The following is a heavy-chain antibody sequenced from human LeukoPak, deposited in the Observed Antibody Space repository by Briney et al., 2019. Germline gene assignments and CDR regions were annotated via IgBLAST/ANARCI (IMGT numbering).Heavy chain of an antibody. Sequence: HPGGSLRLSCAASGFTFSSYAMSWVRQAPGKGLEWVSAISGSGGSTYYADSVKGRFTISRDNSKNTLYLQMNSLRAEDTAVYYCAKEGGSGVYYYYYMDVWGKGTTVTVSS. CDR3: AKEGGSGVYYYYYMDV. D-gene: IGHD6-19*01. V-gene: IGHV3-23*01. J-gene: IGHJ6*03. CDR1: GFTFSSYA. CDR2: ISGSGGST.